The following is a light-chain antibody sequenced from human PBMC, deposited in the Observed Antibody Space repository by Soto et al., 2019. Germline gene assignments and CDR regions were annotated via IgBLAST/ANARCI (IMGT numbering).Light chain of an antibody. Sequence: QSALTQPASVSGSPGQSITISCTGTSSDVGGYNYVSWYQQHPGKAPKLMIYEVSNRPSGIPERFSGSNSGNTATLTISRVEAGDEADYYCQVWDSDQGVFGGGTKLTVL. J-gene: IGLJ2*01. V-gene: IGLV2-14*01. CDR3: QVWDSDQGV. CDR2: EVS. CDR1: SSDVGGYNY.